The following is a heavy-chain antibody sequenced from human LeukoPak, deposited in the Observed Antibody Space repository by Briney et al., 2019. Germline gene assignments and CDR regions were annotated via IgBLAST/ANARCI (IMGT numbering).Heavy chain of an antibody. CDR3: AREGYYYDSSGYSSYYFDY. CDR1: GGSISSGDYY. CDR2: IYYSGST. Sequence: SETLSLTCTVSGGSISSGDYYWSWIRQPPGKGLEWIGYIYYSGSTYYNPSLKSRVTISVDASKNQFSLKLSSVTAADTAVYYCAREGYYYDSSGYSSYYFDYWGQGTLVTVSS. D-gene: IGHD3-22*01. V-gene: IGHV4-30-4*01. J-gene: IGHJ4*02.